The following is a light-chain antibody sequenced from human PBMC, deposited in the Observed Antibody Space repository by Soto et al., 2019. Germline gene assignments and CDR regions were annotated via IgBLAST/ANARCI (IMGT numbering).Light chain of an antibody. V-gene: IGKV4-1*01. J-gene: IGKJ3*01. CDR1: QSVLYSSNNKNY. CDR3: QQYYSTPFT. Sequence: DIVMTQSPDSLAVSLGERATINCKSSQSVLYSSNNKNYFASYQQKPGQPPKLLIYWASTRESGVPDRFSGSGSGTDFTLTISSLQAEDVAVYYCQQYYSTPFTFGPGTKVDIK. CDR2: WAS.